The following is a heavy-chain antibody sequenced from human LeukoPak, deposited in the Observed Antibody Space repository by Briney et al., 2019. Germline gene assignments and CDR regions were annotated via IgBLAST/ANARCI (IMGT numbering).Heavy chain of an antibody. CDR3: ARDRDFWSGYPTGPLDY. Sequence: ASVKVSCKASGYTSTSYGISWVRQAPGQGLEWMGWISAYNGNTNYAQKLQGRVTMTTDTSTSTAYMELRSLRSDDTAVYYCARDRDFWSGYPTGPLDYWGQGTLVTVSS. CDR2: ISAYNGNT. V-gene: IGHV1-18*01. J-gene: IGHJ4*02. CDR1: GYTSTSYG. D-gene: IGHD3-3*01.